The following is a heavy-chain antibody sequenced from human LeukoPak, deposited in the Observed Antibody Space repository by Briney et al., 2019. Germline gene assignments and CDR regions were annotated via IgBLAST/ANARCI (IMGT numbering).Heavy chain of an antibody. D-gene: IGHD6-13*01. Sequence: GVSLRLSCVASGFTFSGYWMHWVRQPPGKGLVWVSRINSDGTSTTYADSVKGRFTITRDNAKNTLYLQMNSLRAEDTAVYYCTRGRIGSSYYYFDYWGQGAVVTVSS. CDR1: GFTFSGYW. V-gene: IGHV3-74*01. CDR3: TRGRIGSSYYYFDY. CDR2: INSDGTST. J-gene: IGHJ4*02.